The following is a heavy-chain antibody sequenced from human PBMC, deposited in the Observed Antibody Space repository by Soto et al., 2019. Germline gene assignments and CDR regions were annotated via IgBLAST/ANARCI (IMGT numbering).Heavy chain of an antibody. D-gene: IGHD1-7*01. J-gene: IGHJ3*02. CDR1: GGSISSSSYY. V-gene: IGHV4-39*01. Sequence: SETLSLTCTVSGGSISSSSYYWGWIRQPPGKGLEWIGSIYYSGSTYYNPSLKSRVTISVDTSKNQFSLKLSSVTAADTAVYYCERHEYNWKYFDIWGQGTMVTVSS. CDR2: IYYSGST. CDR3: ERHEYNWKYFDI.